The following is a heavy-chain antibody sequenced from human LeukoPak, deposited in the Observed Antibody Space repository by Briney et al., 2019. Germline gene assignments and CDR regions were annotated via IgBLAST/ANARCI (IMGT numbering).Heavy chain of an antibody. J-gene: IGHJ3*02. Sequence: SETLSLTCAVYGGSFSGYYWSWIRQPPGKGLEWIGEINHSGSTNYNPSLKSRVTISVDTSKNQFSLKLSSVTAPDTAVYYCARRSLSVSRAFDIWGQGTMVTVSS. CDR3: ARRSLSVSRAFDI. CDR1: GGSFSGYY. V-gene: IGHV4-34*01. CDR2: INHSGST.